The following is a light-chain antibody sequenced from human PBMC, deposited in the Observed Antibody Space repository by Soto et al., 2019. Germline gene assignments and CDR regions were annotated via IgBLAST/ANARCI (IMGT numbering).Light chain of an antibody. CDR3: QQYGTSSLT. CDR2: GAS. CDR1: QSVSSSY. V-gene: IGKV3-20*01. Sequence: IVLTRSPGTLSLSPGERASPSCMASQSVSSSYLTWYQQKSGQAPRLLIYGASSRATGIPDRFSGSGSGTDFTLTISRLEPEDFAVYYCQQYGTSSLTFGGGTKVDIK. J-gene: IGKJ4*01.